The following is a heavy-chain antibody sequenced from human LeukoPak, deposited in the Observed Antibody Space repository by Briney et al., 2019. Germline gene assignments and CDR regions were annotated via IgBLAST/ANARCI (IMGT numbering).Heavy chain of an antibody. CDR2: ISGSGGST. Sequence: GGSLRLSCAASGFTFSSYAMSWVRQAPGKGLEWASAISGSGGSTHYADSVKGRFTISRDNSKNTLYLQMNSLRAEDTAVYYCAKLSSTSREFDYWGQGTLVTVSS. CDR3: AKLSSTSREFDY. J-gene: IGHJ4*02. D-gene: IGHD2-2*01. V-gene: IGHV3-23*01. CDR1: GFTFSSYA.